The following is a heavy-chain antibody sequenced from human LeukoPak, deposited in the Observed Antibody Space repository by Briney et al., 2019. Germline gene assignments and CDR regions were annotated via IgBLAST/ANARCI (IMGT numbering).Heavy chain of an antibody. V-gene: IGHV4-59*12. CDR2: VFFTGNT. CDR1: GGSMSGAY. Sequence: SETLSLTCTVSGGSMSGAYWSWIRQPPGKGLEWIGYVFFTGNTNYNPSLGSRLTISVDTSKNQFSLKLSSVTAADTAVYYCARRHWSWWFDPWGQGTLVTVSS. J-gene: IGHJ5*02. CDR3: ARRHWSWWFDP. D-gene: IGHD1-26*01.